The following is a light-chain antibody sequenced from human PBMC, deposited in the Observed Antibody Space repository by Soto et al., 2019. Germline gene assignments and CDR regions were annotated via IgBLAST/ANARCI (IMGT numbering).Light chain of an antibody. CDR2: DAS. CDR3: QQRSNWPIT. Sequence: EIVLTQSPGNLSLSPGGRATLSCRARQSVSSNYLAWYQQKPGQAPRLLIYDASNRATGIPARFSGSGSGTDFTLTISSLEPEDFAVYYCQQRSNWPITFGQGTRLEI. V-gene: IGKV3-11*01. CDR1: QSVSSNY. J-gene: IGKJ5*01.